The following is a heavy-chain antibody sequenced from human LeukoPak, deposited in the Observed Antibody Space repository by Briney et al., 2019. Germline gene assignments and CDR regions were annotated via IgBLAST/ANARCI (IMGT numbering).Heavy chain of an antibody. CDR3: ARDLLNEGNHLDY. J-gene: IGHJ4*02. Sequence: SQTLSLTCAVSGGSINSSSHYWGWIRQPPGKGLAWIANIYYSGSTYYNPSLKSRVTISVDTSKNLFSLKLSSVTAADTAVYYCARDLLNEGNHLDYWGQGTLVTVSS. CDR2: IYYSGST. CDR1: GGSINSSSHY. D-gene: IGHD4-23*01. V-gene: IGHV4-39*02.